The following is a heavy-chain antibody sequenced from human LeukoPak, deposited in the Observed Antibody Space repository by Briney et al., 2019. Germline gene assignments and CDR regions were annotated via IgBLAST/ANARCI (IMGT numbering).Heavy chain of an antibody. D-gene: IGHD1-14*01. Sequence: ASVKVSCRASGYTFTDYYIHWVRQAPGQGLEWLGWINPNTGDANYAQKFQGYITFTRDTSITTTYMELSSLRSDDTATAVYYCARNQASGSSYAGALNIWGQGTMITVSS. CDR1: GYTFTDYY. CDR3: ARNQASGSSYAGALNI. V-gene: IGHV1-2*04. CDR2: INPNTGDA. J-gene: IGHJ3*02.